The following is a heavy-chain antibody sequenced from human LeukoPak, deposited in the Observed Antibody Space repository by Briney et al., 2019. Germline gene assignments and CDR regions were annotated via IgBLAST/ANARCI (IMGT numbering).Heavy chain of an antibody. Sequence: GTLSLSCAASGFTFSTYAIYWVRQAPGKGLEYVSGISGNGRNTYYGNSVKGRFTISRDNSKNTLYLQMGSLRAEDMGVYYCARVSSSGWYAFDFWGQGTMVTVSS. CDR1: GFTFSTYA. D-gene: IGHD6-19*01. CDR2: ISGNGRNT. J-gene: IGHJ3*01. V-gene: IGHV3-64*01. CDR3: ARVSSSGWYAFDF.